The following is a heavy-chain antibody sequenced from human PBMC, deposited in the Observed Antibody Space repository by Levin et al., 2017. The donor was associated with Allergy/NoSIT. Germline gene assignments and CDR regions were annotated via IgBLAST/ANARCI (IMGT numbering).Heavy chain of an antibody. Sequence: GGSLRLSCAASGFTFSSYAMHWVRQAPGKGLEWVAVISYDGSNKYYADSVKGRFTISRDNSKNTLYLQMNSLRAEDTAVYYCARDAIAARPRVWYYYYGMDVWGQGTTVTVSS. CDR3: ARDAIAARPRVWYYYYGMDV. J-gene: IGHJ6*02. D-gene: IGHD6-6*01. CDR2: ISYDGSNK. CDR1: GFTFSSYA. V-gene: IGHV3-30-3*01.